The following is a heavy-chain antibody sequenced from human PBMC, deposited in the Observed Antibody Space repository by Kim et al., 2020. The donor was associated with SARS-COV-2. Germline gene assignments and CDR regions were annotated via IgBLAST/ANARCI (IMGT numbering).Heavy chain of an antibody. J-gene: IGHJ4*02. Sequence: YADTGEGRFTISSDIAKNTLLRKINSLKAEDAAVYYCAADRQAQSPWFDYWGQGTLVTVSS. CDR3: AADRQAQSPWFDY. V-gene: IGHV3-74*01.